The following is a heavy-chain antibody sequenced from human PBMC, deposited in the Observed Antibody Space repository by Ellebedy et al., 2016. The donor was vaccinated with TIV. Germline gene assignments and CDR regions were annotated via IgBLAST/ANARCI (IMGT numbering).Heavy chain of an antibody. CDR2: VHPTGTT. V-gene: IGHV4-59*01. CDR1: GGSSSGYF. Sequence: MPSETLSLTCTVSGGSSSGYFWSWLRQPPGQGLQWIAYVHPTGTTNFLPSLKSRVTISLDTSKSQFSLKMTSVTAADTAIYFCARMPIYNASFGWFDPWGQGTLVAVSS. J-gene: IGHJ5*02. CDR3: ARMPIYNASFGWFDP. D-gene: IGHD1-1*01.